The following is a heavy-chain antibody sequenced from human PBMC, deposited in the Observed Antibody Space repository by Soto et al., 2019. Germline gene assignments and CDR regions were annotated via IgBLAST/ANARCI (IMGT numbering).Heavy chain of an antibody. CDR3: AKDKAPSSIVVVVAATPSHAFDI. D-gene: IGHD2-15*01. CDR2: ISWNSGSI. Sequence: GGSLRLSCAASGFTFDDYAMHWVRQAPGKGLEWVSDISWNSGSIGYADSVKGRFTISRDNAKNSLYLQMNSLRAEDTALYYCAKDKAPSSIVVVVAATPSHAFDIWGQGTMVTVSS. J-gene: IGHJ3*02. V-gene: IGHV3-9*01. CDR1: GFTFDDYA.